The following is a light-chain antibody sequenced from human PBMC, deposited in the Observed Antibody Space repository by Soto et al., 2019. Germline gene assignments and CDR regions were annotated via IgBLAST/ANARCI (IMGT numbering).Light chain of an antibody. V-gene: IGLV2-23*01. CDR3: CAHAGSSNFVV. CDR2: EGS. J-gene: IGLJ2*01. Sequence: QSVLIQPASVSGSPGQSITISCTATGSDVGNYNLVSWYQQNSGKVPKLIIYEGSQRPSGISNRFSGSKSGTTASLTISGLQAEDEADYYCCAHAGSSNFVVFGGGTKGTVL. CDR1: GSDVGNYNL.